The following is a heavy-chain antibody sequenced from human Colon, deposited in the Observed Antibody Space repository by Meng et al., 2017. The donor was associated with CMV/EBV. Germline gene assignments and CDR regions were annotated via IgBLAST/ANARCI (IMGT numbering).Heavy chain of an antibody. J-gene: IGHJ5*02. CDR2: INPGGGTT. CDR1: GYTFISHW. Sequence: KASGYTFISHWMHWVRQAPGQGLEWMAIINPGGGTTLYSQKFQGRVTLTRDTSTSTVYMELSSLRSEDTAVYYCARDVSNVKTWWLDLWGQGTLVTVSS. D-gene: IGHD2-8*01. V-gene: IGHV1-46*01. CDR3: ARDVSNVKTWWLDL.